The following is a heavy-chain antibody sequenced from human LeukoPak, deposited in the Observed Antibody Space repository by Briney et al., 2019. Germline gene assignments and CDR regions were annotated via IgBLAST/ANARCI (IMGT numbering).Heavy chain of an antibody. CDR2: IYTSGST. CDR1: GGSISSYY. J-gene: IGHJ2*01. Sequence: SETLSLTCTVSGGSISSYYWSWIRQPAGKGLEWIGRIYTSGSTNYNPSLKSRVTMSVDTSKNQFSLKLSSVTAADTAVYYCARDPRTWQWLALYDWYFDLWGRGTLVTVSS. V-gene: IGHV4-4*07. CDR3: ARDPRTWQWLALYDWYFDL. D-gene: IGHD6-19*01.